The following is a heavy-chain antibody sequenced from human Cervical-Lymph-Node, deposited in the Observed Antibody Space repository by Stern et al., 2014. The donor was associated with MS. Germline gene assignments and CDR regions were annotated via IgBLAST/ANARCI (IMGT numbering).Heavy chain of an antibody. V-gene: IGHV1-58*01. CDR1: GFTFTSSA. CDR3: AADSYYDFWSGLDAFDI. CDR2: FVVGSGNT. J-gene: IGHJ3*02. D-gene: IGHD3-3*01. Sequence: MQLVESGPEVKKPGTSVKVSCKASGFTFTSSAVQWVRQARGQRLEWIGWFVVGSGNTNYAQKFQERVTITRDMSTSTAYMELSSLRSEDTAVYYCAADSYYDFWSGLDAFDIWGQGTMVTVSS.